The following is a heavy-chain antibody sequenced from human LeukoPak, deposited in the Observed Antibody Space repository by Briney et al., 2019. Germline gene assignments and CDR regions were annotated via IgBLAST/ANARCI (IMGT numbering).Heavy chain of an antibody. CDR1: VGSISSYY. D-gene: IGHD4-17*01. Sequence: SETLSLTCTVSVGSISSYYWSWIRQPPGKGLEWIWYIYYSGSTNYNPSLKSRVTISVDTSKNQFSLKLSSVTAADTAVYYCARGNYGDYGGDFDYWGQGTLVTVSS. CDR3: ARGNYGDYGGDFDY. V-gene: IGHV4-59*01. CDR2: IYYSGST. J-gene: IGHJ4*02.